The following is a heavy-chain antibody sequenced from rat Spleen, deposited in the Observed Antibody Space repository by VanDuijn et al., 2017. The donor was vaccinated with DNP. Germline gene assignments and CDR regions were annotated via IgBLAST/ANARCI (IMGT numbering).Heavy chain of an antibody. V-gene: IGHV5S10*01. CDR3: KVGARY. CDR1: GFSFSDYN. CDR2: IIYDGRRT. J-gene: IGHJ2*01. Sequence: EVQLVESGGGLVQPGRSLKLSCPASGFSFSDYNMAWVRQTPKKGLEWVATIIYDGRRTFYRDSVKGRFTISRDNAKSTLYLQMNSLRSEDTATYYCKVGARYWGQGVMVTVSS. D-gene: IGHD5-1*01.